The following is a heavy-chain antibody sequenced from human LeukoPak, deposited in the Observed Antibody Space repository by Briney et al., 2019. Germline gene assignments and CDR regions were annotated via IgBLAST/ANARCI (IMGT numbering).Heavy chain of an antibody. CDR1: GFTFSSYG. Sequence: GGPLRLPCSASGFTFSSYGMHGARQAPGKGLEWLAVISYEGSKKYYADSGKGRFTIPRDNSKTPLYLQINGRRANDPAVISGAKDSWFGELGLNYFSGMDVWGEGTTVTVSS. V-gene: IGHV3-30*18. CDR3: AKDSWFGELGLNYFSGMDV. D-gene: IGHD3-10*01. J-gene: IGHJ6*04. CDR2: ISYEGSKK.